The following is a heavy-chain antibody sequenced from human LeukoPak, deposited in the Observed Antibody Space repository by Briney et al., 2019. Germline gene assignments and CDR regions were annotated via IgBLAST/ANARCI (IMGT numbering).Heavy chain of an antibody. CDR3: VRADYSSSWSHEYFYMDV. V-gene: IGHV4-4*07. CDR1: GGSISSYY. Sequence: ASETLSLTCTVSGGSISSYYWSWIRRPAGKGLEWIGRIYTSGSTNYNPSLKSRVTMSVDTSKNQFSLNLRSVTAADTAVYYCVRADYSSSWSHEYFYMDVWGKGTTVTVSS. CDR2: IYTSGST. D-gene: IGHD6-13*01. J-gene: IGHJ6*03.